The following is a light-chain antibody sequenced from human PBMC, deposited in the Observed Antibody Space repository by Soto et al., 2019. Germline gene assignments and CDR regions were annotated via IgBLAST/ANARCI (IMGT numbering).Light chain of an antibody. Sequence: QAVVTQPPSVSGAPGQRVTISCTGSSSNIGAGYDVNWYQQLPGTAPKLLIYGNNNRPSGVPDRFSGSKSGTSASLAITGLQAEDEADYYCQSYDNSLSGPVFGGGTKVTVL. V-gene: IGLV1-40*01. CDR3: QSYDNSLSGPV. J-gene: IGLJ2*01. CDR2: GNN. CDR1: SSNIGAGYD.